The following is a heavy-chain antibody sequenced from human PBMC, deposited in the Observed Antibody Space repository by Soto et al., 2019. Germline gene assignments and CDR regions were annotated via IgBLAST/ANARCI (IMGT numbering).Heavy chain of an antibody. CDR2: INHTGST. V-gene: IGHV4-34*01. D-gene: IGHD5-12*01. Sequence: QVQLQQWGAGLLTPSETLSLTCAVYGGSFSGYYWSWIRQPPGKGLEWIGEINHTGSTNYNPSLKSRVTISVDTSKNQFSLKLSSVTAADTAVYYCARARWLRSAARTYTFDYWGQGTLVTVSS. J-gene: IGHJ4*02. CDR1: GGSFSGYY. CDR3: ARARWLRSAARTYTFDY.